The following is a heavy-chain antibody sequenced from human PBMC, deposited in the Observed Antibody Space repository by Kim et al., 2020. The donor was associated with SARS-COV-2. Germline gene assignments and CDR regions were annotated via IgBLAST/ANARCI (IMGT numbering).Heavy chain of an antibody. CDR3: ARGIWSGTSSYYFDN. CDR1: GYSFSDFA. CDR2: VNCGNGKT. V-gene: IGHV1-3*01. Sequence: ASVKVSCKASGYSFSDFAMQWVRQAPVQRLEWMGWVNCGNGKTKFSQRFQDRVAITRDTSASTAYMELSSLRSEDTALYFCARGIWSGTSSYYFDNWGQGTLVTVSS. J-gene: IGHJ4*02. D-gene: IGHD3-3*01.